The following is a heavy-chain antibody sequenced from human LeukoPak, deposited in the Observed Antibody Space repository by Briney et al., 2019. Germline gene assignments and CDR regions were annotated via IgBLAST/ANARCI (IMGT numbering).Heavy chain of an antibody. CDR1: GYTFTSYY. Sequence: GASVKVSCKASGYTFTSYYMHWVRQAPGQGLEWMGIINPSGGSTSYAQKFQGRVTMTRDTSTSTVYMELSSLRSEDTAVYYCARDWGGHRTRPMVRGVIITPVRAFDPWGQGTLDTVSS. CDR2: INPSGGST. D-gene: IGHD3-10*01. V-gene: IGHV1-46*01. J-gene: IGHJ5*02. CDR3: ARDWGGHRTRPMVRGVIITPVRAFDP.